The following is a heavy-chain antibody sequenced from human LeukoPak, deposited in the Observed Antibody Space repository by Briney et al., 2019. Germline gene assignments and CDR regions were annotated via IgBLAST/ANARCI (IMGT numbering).Heavy chain of an antibody. V-gene: IGHV4-61*02. Sequence: SQTLSLTCTISGGSISSGSYYRSCIRQPAAKVLELIRRIYSSGSNNYNPSLKSRVTISVDTSKNQFSLKLSSVTAADTAVYYCARPQDGCSSVTCLYYLDYWGQGTLVTVSS. D-gene: IGHD2-2*01. CDR3: ARPQDGCSSVTCLYYLDY. J-gene: IGHJ4*02. CDR2: IYSSGSN. CDR1: GGSISSGSYY.